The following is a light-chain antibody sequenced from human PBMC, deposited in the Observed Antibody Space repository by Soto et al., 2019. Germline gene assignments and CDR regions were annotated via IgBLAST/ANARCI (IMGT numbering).Light chain of an antibody. V-gene: IGLV1-44*01. J-gene: IGLJ3*02. CDR3: AAWDDSLNGVV. CDR2: NNN. Sequence: QPVLTQPPSASGTPGQRVTIACSGSSSNIGSTTVKWYQQLPGTAPKLLIYNNNQRPSGVPDRFSGSKSGTSASLAISGLQSEDEAYYYCAAWDDSLNGVVFGGGTKLTVL. CDR1: SSNIGSTT.